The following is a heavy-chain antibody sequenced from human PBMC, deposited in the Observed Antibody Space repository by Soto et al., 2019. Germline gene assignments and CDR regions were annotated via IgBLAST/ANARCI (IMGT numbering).Heavy chain of an antibody. V-gene: IGHV5-51*01. CDR3: ARPLNPRSYYYGLDV. CDR1: GYSFTSYY. Sequence: HGESLKISCKGSGYSFTSYYIAWVRQMPGKGLEWIGIIYPGDSSTRYNPSLQGQASISADKSINTAYLEWSSLRASDTAIYYCARPLNPRSYYYGLDVWGQGTSVTVSS. CDR2: IYPGDSST. J-gene: IGHJ6*02.